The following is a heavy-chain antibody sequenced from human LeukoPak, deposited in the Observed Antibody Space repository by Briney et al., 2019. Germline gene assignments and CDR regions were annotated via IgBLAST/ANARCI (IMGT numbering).Heavy chain of an antibody. CDR3: ARVQYYDSSGLGY. CDR2: ISSSSSYT. Sequence: GGSLRLSCAASGFTFSSYSMNWVRQAPGKGLEWVSSISSSSSYTYYADSVKGRFTISRDNAKNSLYLQMNSLRAEDTAVYYCARVQYYDSSGLGYWGQGTLVTVSS. J-gene: IGHJ4*02. CDR1: GFTFSSYS. V-gene: IGHV3-21*01. D-gene: IGHD3-22*01.